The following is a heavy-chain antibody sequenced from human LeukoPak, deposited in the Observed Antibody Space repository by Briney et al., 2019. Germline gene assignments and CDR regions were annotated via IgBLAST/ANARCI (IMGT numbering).Heavy chain of an antibody. D-gene: IGHD3-9*01. J-gene: IGHJ6*04. CDR2: HIPIFGTA. Sequence: SVNVSCKASGGTFSSYAISWVRQAPGQGLEWMGGHIPIFGTANYAQKFQGRVTITADESTSTAYMELSSLRSEDTAVYYCARAHYDILTGASYYYYGMDVWGKGTTVTVSS. V-gene: IGHV1-69*01. CDR1: GGTFSSYA. CDR3: ARAHYDILTGASYYYYGMDV.